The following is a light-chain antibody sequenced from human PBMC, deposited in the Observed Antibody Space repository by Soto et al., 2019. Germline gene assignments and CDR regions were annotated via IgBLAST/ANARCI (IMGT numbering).Light chain of an antibody. V-gene: IGKV3-15*01. Sequence: EIVMTQSPATLSVSPGERATLSCMASQSVSSNLAWYQQKPGQAPRLLIYGASSRATGIPVRFSGSGSGTEFTLTISSLQSEDFAVYYCQQYNNWPLTFGQGTKVDIK. CDR1: QSVSSN. CDR3: QQYNNWPLT. CDR2: GAS. J-gene: IGKJ1*01.